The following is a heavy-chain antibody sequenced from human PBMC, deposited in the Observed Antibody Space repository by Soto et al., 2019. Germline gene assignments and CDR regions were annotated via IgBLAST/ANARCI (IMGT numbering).Heavy chain of an antibody. CDR1: GDSISSTNW. Sequence: QVQLQESGPGLVKPSETLSLTCAVSGDSISSTNWWSWVRQPPGKGLEWIGEISHSGTTNYTPSLKRQVTRSGDKAKKQCSLKLRSVTAADTAVYYCARARVGATPVLDYWGQGTLVTVSS. CDR2: ISHSGTT. CDR3: ARARVGATPVLDY. D-gene: IGHD1-26*01. J-gene: IGHJ4*02. V-gene: IGHV4-4*02.